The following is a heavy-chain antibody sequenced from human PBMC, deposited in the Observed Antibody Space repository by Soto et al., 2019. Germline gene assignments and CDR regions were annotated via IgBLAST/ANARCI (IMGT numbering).Heavy chain of an antibody. Sequence: SLRLSCAASGYTFSHYWMHWVRHAPGNGLVWVSRVTPDGTIPTYADSVKGRFTISRDNAKNTLYFQMNSLGVEDTALYYCSYDTYGYTEVCGQGTQVTVCS. CDR2: VTPDGTIP. D-gene: IGHD3-16*02. J-gene: IGHJ4*02. CDR3: SYDTYGYTEV. V-gene: IGHV3-74*01. CDR1: GYTFSHYW.